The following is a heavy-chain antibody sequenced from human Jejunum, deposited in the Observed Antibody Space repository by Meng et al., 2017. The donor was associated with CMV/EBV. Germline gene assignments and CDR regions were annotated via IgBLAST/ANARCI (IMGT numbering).Heavy chain of an antibody. Sequence: QVQLVASGAEVEKPRSSVNVSCKASGGTFSSYTISWVRQPPGQGLEWMGRIIPILGIANYAQKFQGRVTITADKSTSTAYMELSSLRSEDTAVYYCASSIFGVVIISPLGYWGQGTLVTVSS. CDR2: IIPILGIA. V-gene: IGHV1-69*02. D-gene: IGHD3-3*01. CDR1: GGTFSSYT. CDR3: ASSIFGVVIISPLGY. J-gene: IGHJ4*02.